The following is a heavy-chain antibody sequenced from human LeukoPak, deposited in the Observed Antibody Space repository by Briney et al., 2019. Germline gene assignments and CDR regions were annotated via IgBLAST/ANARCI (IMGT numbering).Heavy chain of an antibody. CDR1: GFTFSSYW. CDR2: IKQDGSEK. V-gene: IGHV3-7*03. CDR3: ARTEGYYDFWSGYPTLNWFDP. Sequence: PGGSLRLSCAASGFTFSSYWMSWVRQAPGKGLEWVANIKQDGSEKYYVDSVKGRFTISRDNAKNSLYLQMNSLRAEDTAVYYCARTEGYYDFWSGYPTLNWFDPWGQGTLVTVSS. J-gene: IGHJ5*02. D-gene: IGHD3-3*01.